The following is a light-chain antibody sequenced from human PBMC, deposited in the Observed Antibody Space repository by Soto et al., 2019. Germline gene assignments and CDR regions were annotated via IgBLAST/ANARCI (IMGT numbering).Light chain of an antibody. V-gene: IGKV1-5*03. CDR1: QTIRRW. J-gene: IGKJ1*01. CDR3: QHYNSFSEA. Sequence: MNHSPVTLSVYKGERVTXTCRASQTIRRWLAWYQQKPGKAPKLLIYKASTLKSGVPSRFSGSGSGTEFTLTISSLQPDDFASYYCQHYNSFSEAFGQVTKVDIK. CDR2: KAS.